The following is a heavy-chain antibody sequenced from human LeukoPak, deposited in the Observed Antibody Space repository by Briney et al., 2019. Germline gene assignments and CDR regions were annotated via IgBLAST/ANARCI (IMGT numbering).Heavy chain of an antibody. CDR1: GYTFTGYY. J-gene: IGHJ4*02. Sequence: ASVKVSCKASGYTFTGYYMHWVRQAPGQGLEWMGIINPSGGSTSYAQKFQGRVTMTRDTSTSTVYMELSSLRSEDTAVYYCVGSLGGMTTVIWGQGTLVTVSS. CDR3: VGSLGGMTTVI. V-gene: IGHV1-46*01. CDR2: INPSGGST. D-gene: IGHD4-17*01.